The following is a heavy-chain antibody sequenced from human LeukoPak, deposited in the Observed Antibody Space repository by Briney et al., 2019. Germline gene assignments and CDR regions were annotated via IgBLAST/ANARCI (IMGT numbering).Heavy chain of an antibody. CDR3: ARVVGSGWYWFDP. V-gene: IGHV1-46*01. Sequence: GASAKVSCKASGYTFTNYYMHWVRQAPGQGLEWLGIINPSGGSTTYAQKFQGRVTITRDTSTRTIYMELSSLRSEDTAVYYCARVVGSGWYWFDPWGQGTLVTVSS. CDR1: GYTFTNYY. J-gene: IGHJ5*02. D-gene: IGHD6-19*01. CDR2: INPSGGST.